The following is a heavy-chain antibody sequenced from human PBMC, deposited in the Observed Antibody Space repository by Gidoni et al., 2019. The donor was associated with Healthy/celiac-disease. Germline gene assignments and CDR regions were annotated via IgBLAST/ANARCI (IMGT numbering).Heavy chain of an antibody. D-gene: IGHD6-6*01. V-gene: IGHV3-21*01. CDR2: ISSSSSYI. CDR3: ARDEIAARPGYFDY. J-gene: IGHJ4*02. CDR1: GFTFSSYS. Sequence: EVQLVESGGGLVKPGGSLRLSCAASGFTFSSYSMNWVRQAPGKGLEWVSSISSSSSYIYYADSVKGRFTISRDNAKNSLYLQMNSLRAEDTAVYYCARDEIAARPGYFDYWGQGTLVTVSS.